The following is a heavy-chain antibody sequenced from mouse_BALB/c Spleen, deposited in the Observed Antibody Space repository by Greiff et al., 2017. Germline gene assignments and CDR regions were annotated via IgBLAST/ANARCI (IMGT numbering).Heavy chain of an antibody. V-gene: IGHV7-3*02. CDR1: GFTFTDYY. Sequence: EVMLVESGGGLVQPGGSLRLSCATSGFTFTDYYMSWVRQPPGKALEWLGFIRNKANGYTTEYSASVKGRFTISRDNSQSILYLQMNTLRAEDSATYYCARREYYYAMDYWGQGTSVTVSS. J-gene: IGHJ4*01. CDR2: IRNKANGYTT. CDR3: ARREYYYAMDY.